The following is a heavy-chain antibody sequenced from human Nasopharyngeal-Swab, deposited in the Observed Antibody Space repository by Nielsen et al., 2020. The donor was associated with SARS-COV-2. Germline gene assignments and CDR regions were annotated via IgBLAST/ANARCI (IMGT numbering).Heavy chain of an antibody. J-gene: IGHJ6*02. D-gene: IGHD6-6*01. CDR3: ARDREAARTYYYYGMDV. CDR1: GFSFNTYI. CDR2: IGPSGSFT. V-gene: IGHV3-21*01. Sequence: GESLKISCAASGFSFNTYIMNWIRQSPGKGLEWVSSIGPSGSFTYYADSVRGQFSISRDNAQNSLYLEMHSLRVDDTAVYYCARDREAARTYYYYGMDVWGQGTTVTVSS.